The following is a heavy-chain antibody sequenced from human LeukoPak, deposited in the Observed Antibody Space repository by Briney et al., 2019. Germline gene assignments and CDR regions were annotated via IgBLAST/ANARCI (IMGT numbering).Heavy chain of an antibody. CDR2: INHSGST. CDR3: ARAPTMNYFDY. D-gene: IGHD3-22*01. V-gene: IGHV4-34*01. CDR1: GGSFSGYY. Sequence: SETLSLTCAVYGGSFSGYYWSWIRQPPGKGLEWIGEINHSGSTNYNPSLKSRVTISVDTSKSQFSLKLSSVTAADTAVYYCARAPTMNYFDYWGQGTLVTVSS. J-gene: IGHJ4*02.